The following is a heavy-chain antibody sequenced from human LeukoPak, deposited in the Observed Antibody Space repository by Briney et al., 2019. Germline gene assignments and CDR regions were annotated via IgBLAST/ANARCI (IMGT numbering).Heavy chain of an antibody. D-gene: IGHD1-20*01. V-gene: IGHV6-1*01. Sequence: SQTLSLTCAISGDSVSSNSAAWNWIRQSPSRGLEWLGRTYYRSKWYNDYAVSVKSRITINPDTSKNQFSLQLNSVTPEDTAVYYCARERESSITGTGYYYYGMDVWGQGTTVTVSS. J-gene: IGHJ6*02. CDR1: GDSVSSNSAA. CDR3: ARERESSITGTGYYYYGMDV. CDR2: TYYRSKWYN.